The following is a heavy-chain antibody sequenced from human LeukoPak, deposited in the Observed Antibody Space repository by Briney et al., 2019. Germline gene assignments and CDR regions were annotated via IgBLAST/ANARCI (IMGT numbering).Heavy chain of an antibody. V-gene: IGHV1-69*13. CDR2: IIPIFGTA. J-gene: IGHJ4*02. CDR3: ARDNPPDYYDSSGYYPFDY. Sequence: SVKVSCKASGGTFSSYAISWVRQAPGQGLEWMGGIIPIFGTANYAQKFQGRVTITADESTSTAYMELSSLRSEDTAVYYCARDNPPDYYDSSGYYPFDYWGQGTLVTVSS. D-gene: IGHD3-22*01. CDR1: GGTFSSYA.